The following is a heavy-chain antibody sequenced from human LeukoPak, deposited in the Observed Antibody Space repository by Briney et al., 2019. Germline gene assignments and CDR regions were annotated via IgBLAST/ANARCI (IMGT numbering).Heavy chain of an antibody. V-gene: IGHV3-23*01. CDR2: ISGSGGST. J-gene: IGHJ4*02. CDR3: AKAGDIVGATCDY. D-gene: IGHD1-26*01. Sequence: GGSLRLSCAASGFTFSSYGMSWVRQAPGKGLEWVSAISGSGGSTYYADSVKGRFAISRDNSKNMLYLQMNSLRAEDTAVYYCAKAGDIVGATCDYWGQGTLVTVSS. CDR1: GFTFSSYG.